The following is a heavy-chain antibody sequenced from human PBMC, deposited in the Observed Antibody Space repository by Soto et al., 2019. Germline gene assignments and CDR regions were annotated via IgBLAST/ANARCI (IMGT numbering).Heavy chain of an antibody. Sequence: QVQLVESGGGVVQPGRSLRLSCAASGFIFSSYAMHWVRQAPGKGLEWVALISYDGTNKYYVDSVKGRFSISRDNSKNTLYQQMKSPRADAAAVYYCARDLIDIVVVPASITPRYYYGMDVWGLGTTVTVSS. D-gene: IGHD2-2*01. CDR3: ARDLIDIVVVPASITPRYYYGMDV. V-gene: IGHV3-30-3*01. CDR1: GFIFSSYA. J-gene: IGHJ6*02. CDR2: ISYDGTNK.